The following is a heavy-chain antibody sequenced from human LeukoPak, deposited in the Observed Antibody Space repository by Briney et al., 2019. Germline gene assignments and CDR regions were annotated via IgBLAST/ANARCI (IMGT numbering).Heavy chain of an antibody. J-gene: IGHJ4*02. CDR3: ARDLRREDY. Sequence: GGSLRLSCAASGFTFSSYWMHWVRQAPGKGLVWVSRVNGGGSGTYYADSVKGRFTVSRDNAKNTLYLQMNSLRAEDTAVYYCARDLRREDYWGQGTLVTVSS. CDR2: VNGGGSGT. V-gene: IGHV3-74*01. CDR1: GFTFSSYW.